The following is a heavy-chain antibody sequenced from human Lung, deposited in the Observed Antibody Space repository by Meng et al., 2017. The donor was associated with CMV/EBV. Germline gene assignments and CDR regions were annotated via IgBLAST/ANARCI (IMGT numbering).Heavy chain of an antibody. D-gene: IGHD3-10*01. CDR1: VFPLISGVG. CDR2: IYWDDDK. V-gene: IGHV2-5*02. J-gene: IGHJ5*02. Sequence: CTYTVFPLISGVGVGGIRQPPGRALECLALIYWDDDKPYSPSLKDRLTFTKATYKELVILRKTNMDPVDAATYFCAHKPRVRTEFVAWGQGTLVTVSS. CDR3: AHKPRVRTEFVA.